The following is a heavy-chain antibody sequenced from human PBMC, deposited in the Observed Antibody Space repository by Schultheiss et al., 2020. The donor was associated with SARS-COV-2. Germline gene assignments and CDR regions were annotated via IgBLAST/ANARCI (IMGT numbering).Heavy chain of an antibody. CDR3: ARDSSLGYYGMDV. CDR2: IYYSGST. CDR1: GGSISSYY. V-gene: IGHV4-59*12. J-gene: IGHJ6*02. Sequence: SETLSLTCTVSGGSISSYYWSWIRQPPGKGLEWIGYIYYSGSTNYNPSLKSRVTMSVDTSKNQFSLKLSSVTAADTAVYYCARDSSLGYYGMDVWGQGTTVTVSS.